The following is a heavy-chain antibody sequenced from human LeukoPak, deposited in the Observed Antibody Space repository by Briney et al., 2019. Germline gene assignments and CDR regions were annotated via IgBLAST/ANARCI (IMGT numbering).Heavy chain of an antibody. CDR1: GYTFTGYY. CDR2: INPNSGGT. D-gene: IGHD6-13*01. Sequence: ASVKVSCTASGYTFTGYYMHWVRQAPGQGLEWMGWINPNSGGTNYAQKFQGRVTMTRDTSISTAYMELSRLRSDDTAVYYCATDSSSWYGRDYWGQGTLVTVSS. CDR3: ATDSSSWYGRDY. V-gene: IGHV1-2*02. J-gene: IGHJ4*02.